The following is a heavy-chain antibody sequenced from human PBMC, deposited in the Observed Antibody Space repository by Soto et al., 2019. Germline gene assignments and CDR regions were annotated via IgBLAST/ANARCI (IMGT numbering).Heavy chain of an antibody. V-gene: IGHV1-2*02. CDR1: GYTFTGYY. D-gene: IGHD3-22*01. CDR2: INPNSGGT. J-gene: IGHJ4*02. Sequence: DSVKVSCKASGYTFTGYYMHWVRQAPGQGLEWMGWINPNSGGTNYAQKFQGRVTMTRDTSISTAYMELSRLRSDDTAVYHCARPEYYYDSSGYDYWGQGTLVTVSS. CDR3: ARPEYYYDSSGYDY.